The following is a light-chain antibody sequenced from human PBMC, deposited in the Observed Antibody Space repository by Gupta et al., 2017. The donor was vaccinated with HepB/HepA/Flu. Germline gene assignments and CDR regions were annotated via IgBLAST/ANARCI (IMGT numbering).Light chain of an antibody. V-gene: IGKV2-24*01. CDR3: RQPTQFPIFT. Sequence: DIVMTQTPLSSPVTLGQPASISCRSSQSLVHSDGKTYLSWLQQRPGQPPRLLIYKISNRVSGVPDRFSGSGEGTDVTLKISSGEEEDVGVYYSRQPTQFPIFTFGHGTKVDIK. CDR2: KIS. J-gene: IGKJ3*01. CDR1: QSLVHSDGKTY.